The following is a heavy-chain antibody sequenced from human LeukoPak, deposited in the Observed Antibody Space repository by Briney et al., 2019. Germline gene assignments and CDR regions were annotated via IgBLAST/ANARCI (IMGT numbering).Heavy chain of an antibody. CDR2: INPNTGDT. CDR3: ARVPLFGVVTIDY. D-gene: IGHD3-3*01. CDR1: GYTFTDYY. V-gene: IGHV1-2*02. Sequence: ASLKVSCKASGYTFTDYYMHWVRQAPGQGLERMAWINPNTGDTNSAQKFQGRVTMTRDTSISTAYMELNSLSSDDTAVYYCARVPLFGVVTIDYWGQGSLVTVSS. J-gene: IGHJ4*02.